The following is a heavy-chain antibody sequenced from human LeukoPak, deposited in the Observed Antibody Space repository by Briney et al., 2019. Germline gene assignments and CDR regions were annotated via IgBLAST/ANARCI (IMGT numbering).Heavy chain of an antibody. CDR1: GFTLSNYW. J-gene: IGHJ4*02. CDR2: INPDGSEK. Sequence: GGSLRLSCAVSGFTLSNYWMIWVRQAPGKGLEWVASINPDGSEKYFVDSVRGRFTMSRDNAQNSLYLQMNSLRAEDTAVYYCARAHSSSFDCWGQGTLVTVSS. D-gene: IGHD2-21*01. V-gene: IGHV3-7*04. CDR3: ARAHSSSFDC.